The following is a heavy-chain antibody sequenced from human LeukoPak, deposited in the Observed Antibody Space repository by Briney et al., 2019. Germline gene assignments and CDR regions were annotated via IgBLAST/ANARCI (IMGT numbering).Heavy chain of an antibody. CDR1: GGSFSGYY. V-gene: IGHV4-34*01. CDR2: INHSGST. J-gene: IGHJ5*02. CDR3: ARAAAGANRRGNWFDP. D-gene: IGHD6-13*01. Sequence: SETLSLTCAVYGGSFSGYYWSWIRQPPGKGLGWIGEINHSGSTNYNPSLKSRVTISVDTSKNQFSLKLSSVTAADTAVYYCARAAAGANRRGNWFDPWGQGTLVTVSS.